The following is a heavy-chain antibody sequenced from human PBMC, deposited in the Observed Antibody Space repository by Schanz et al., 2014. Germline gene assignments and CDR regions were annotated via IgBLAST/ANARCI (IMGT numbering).Heavy chain of an antibody. CDR1: GFTFRDYS. Sequence: EVQLVESGGGLVQPGGSLRLSCEASGFTFRDYSMNWVRQAPGKGPEWVSAISGSGGDTYYADSVKGRFTISRDNSKNTLYLQMNSLRAEDTAVYYCAKGQLLSYYFDYWGQGTLVTVSS. CDR3: AKGQLLSYYFDY. J-gene: IGHJ4*02. D-gene: IGHD2-21*01. CDR2: ISGSGGDT. V-gene: IGHV3-23*04.